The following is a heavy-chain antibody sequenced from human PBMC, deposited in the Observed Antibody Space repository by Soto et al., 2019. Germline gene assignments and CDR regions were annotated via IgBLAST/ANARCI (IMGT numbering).Heavy chain of an antibody. Sequence: PGGSLRLCCTASGFTFSSYAMTWVRQAPGKGMEWVSTISTSAYSTYYADSVKRRFTISRDISKNKLYLPMDSLTAEDTSLYYCAHGGYDPRTAWDYWGQGTVGTVSS. V-gene: IGHV3-23*01. CDR2: ISTSAYST. CDR3: AHGGYDPRTAWDY. D-gene: IGHD5-12*01. J-gene: IGHJ4*02. CDR1: GFTFSSYA.